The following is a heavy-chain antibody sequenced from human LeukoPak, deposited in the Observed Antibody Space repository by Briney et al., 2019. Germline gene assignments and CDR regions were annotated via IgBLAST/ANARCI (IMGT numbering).Heavy chain of an antibody. CDR1: GYTLTGYY. D-gene: IGHD3-10*01. CDR2: INPNSGGT. CDR3: ARGGIWFRESQDY. V-gene: IGHV1-2*02. J-gene: IGHJ4*02. Sequence: ASVKVSCKASGYTLTGYYMHWVRQAPGQGLEWMGWINPNSGGTNYAQKFQGRVTMTRDTSISTAYMELSRLRSDDTAVYYCARGGIWFRESQDYWGQGTLVTVSS.